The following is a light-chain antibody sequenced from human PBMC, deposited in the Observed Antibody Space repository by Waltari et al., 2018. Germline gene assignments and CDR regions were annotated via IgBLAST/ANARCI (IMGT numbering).Light chain of an antibody. CDR1: HDIISY. Sequence: DIQMTQSPSSVSASVGDRDTISCRASHDIISYLAWYQQKPGKAPKLLIYASSSLLSGVPSRFSGSGSGTDFTLTISSLQADDSATYYCQQGKTFPLTFGGGTKVEI. CDR3: QQGKTFPLT. J-gene: IGKJ4*01. V-gene: IGKV1-12*01. CDR2: ASS.